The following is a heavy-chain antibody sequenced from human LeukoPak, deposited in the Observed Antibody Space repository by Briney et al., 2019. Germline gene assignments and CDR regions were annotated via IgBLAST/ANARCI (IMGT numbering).Heavy chain of an antibody. Sequence: GGSLRLSCAASGFTFSSYWMSWVRQAPGKGLEWVANIKQDGSDKYYVDSVKGRFTISRDNAKNSLYLQMNSLRAEDTAVYYCTRHFSISRNHYWGQGTLVTVSS. D-gene: IGHD3-3*01. J-gene: IGHJ4*02. CDR2: IKQDGSDK. CDR1: GFTFSSYW. CDR3: TRHFSISRNHY. V-gene: IGHV3-7*01.